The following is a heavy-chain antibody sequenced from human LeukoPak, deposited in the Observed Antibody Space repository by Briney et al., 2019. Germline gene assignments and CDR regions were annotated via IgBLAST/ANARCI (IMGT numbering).Heavy chain of an antibody. V-gene: IGHV4-34*01. Sequence: SETLSLTCAVYGGSFSGYYWSWIRQPPGKGLEWIGEINHSGSTNYNPSLKSRVTMSVDTSKNQFSLKLSSVTAADTAVYYCARGDDAFDIWGQGTMVTVSS. CDR3: ARGDDAFDI. J-gene: IGHJ3*02. CDR1: GGSFSGYY. CDR2: INHSGST.